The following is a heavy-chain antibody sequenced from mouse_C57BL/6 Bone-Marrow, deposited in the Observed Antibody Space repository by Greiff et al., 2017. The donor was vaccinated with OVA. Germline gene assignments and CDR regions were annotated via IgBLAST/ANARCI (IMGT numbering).Heavy chain of an antibody. CDR2: IHPNSGST. Sequence: QVQLKQPGAELVKPGASVKLSCKASCYTFTSYWMHWVKQRPGQGLEWIGMIHPNSGSTNYNEKFKSKATLTVDKSSSTAYMQLSSLTSEDSAVYYCATITTVVADWGQGTTLTVSS. CDR1: CYTFTSYW. J-gene: IGHJ2*01. V-gene: IGHV1-64*01. D-gene: IGHD1-1*01. CDR3: ATITTVVAD.